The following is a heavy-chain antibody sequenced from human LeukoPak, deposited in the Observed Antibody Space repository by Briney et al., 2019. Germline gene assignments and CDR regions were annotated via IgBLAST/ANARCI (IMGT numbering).Heavy chain of an antibody. CDR3: ARRAMGATSFDY. Sequence: GGSLRLSCAPSGFTFSDYYMTWVRQAPGKGLEWVSYISSSSNTVYYADSVKGRLTVSRDNANNSLYLQMNNLRAEDTAVYYCARRAMGATSFDYWGQGTLVTVSS. CDR2: ISSSSNTV. V-gene: IGHV3-11*04. CDR1: GFTFSDYY. D-gene: IGHD1-26*01. J-gene: IGHJ4*02.